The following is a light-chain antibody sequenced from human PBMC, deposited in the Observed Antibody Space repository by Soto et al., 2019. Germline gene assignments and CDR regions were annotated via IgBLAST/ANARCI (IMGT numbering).Light chain of an antibody. CDR1: QSVSSNY. Sequence: EIVLTQSPATLYLSPGERATLSCGASQSVSSNYLAWYQQKPGLAPRLLIYDASSRATGIPDRLSGSGSGTDFTLTISRREPEDFAVYYCQQDGSSPPITFGQGTRLEIK. V-gene: IGKV3D-20*01. CDR3: QQDGSSPPIT. CDR2: DAS. J-gene: IGKJ5*01.